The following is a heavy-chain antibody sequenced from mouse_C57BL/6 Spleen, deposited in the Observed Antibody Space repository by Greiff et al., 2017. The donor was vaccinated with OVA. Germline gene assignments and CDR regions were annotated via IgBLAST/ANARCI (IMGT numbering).Heavy chain of an antibody. D-gene: IGHD1-1*01. CDR3: ARYYNGSSHFDY. CDR1: GYTFTSYG. V-gene: IGHV1-81*01. J-gene: IGHJ2*01. CDR2: IYPRSGIA. Sequence: QVQLQQSGAELARPGASVKLSCKASGYTFTSYGISWVKQRTGQGLEWIGEIYPRSGIAYYNEKFKGKATLTADQTSSTAYMDLRSLTSEDAAVYFCARYYNGSSHFDYWGQGTTRTVSS.